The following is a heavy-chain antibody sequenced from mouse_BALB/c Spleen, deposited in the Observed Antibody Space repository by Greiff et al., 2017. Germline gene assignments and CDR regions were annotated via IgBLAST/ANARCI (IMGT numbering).Heavy chain of an antibody. CDR1: GFTFSSYG. D-gene: IGHD2-1*01. CDR3: ARLGNYGFAY. Sequence: EVHLVESGGDLVKPGGSLKLSCAASGFTFSSYGMSWVRQTPDKRLEWVATISSGGCYTYYPDSVKGRFTISRDNAKNTLYLQMSSLKSEDTAMYYCARLGNYGFAYWGQGTLVTVSA. J-gene: IGHJ3*01. CDR2: ISSGGCYT. V-gene: IGHV5-6*01.